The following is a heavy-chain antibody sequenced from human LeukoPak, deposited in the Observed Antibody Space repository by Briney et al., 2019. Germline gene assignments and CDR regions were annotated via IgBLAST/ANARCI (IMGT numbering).Heavy chain of an antibody. D-gene: IGHD3-3*01. CDR1: GGSFSGYY. Sequence: PSETLSLTCAVYGGSFSGYYWSWIRQPPGKGLEWIGEINHSGSTNYNPSLKSRVTISVDTSKNQFSPKLSSVTAADTAVYYCARAGDDFWSGYYHFDYWGQGTLVTVSS. CDR3: ARAGDDFWSGYYHFDY. V-gene: IGHV4-34*01. CDR2: INHSGST. J-gene: IGHJ4*02.